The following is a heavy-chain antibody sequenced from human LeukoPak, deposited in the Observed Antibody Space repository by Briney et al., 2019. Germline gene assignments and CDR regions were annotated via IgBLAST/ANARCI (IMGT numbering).Heavy chain of an antibody. J-gene: IGHJ4*02. Sequence: GRSLRLSCAASGFTFSSHAMHWVRQAPGKGLEWVAVISYDGSNKYYADSVKGRFTISRDNSKNTLYLQMNSLRAEDTAVYYCARAVVVVAAGDYWGQGALVTVSS. CDR1: GFTFSSHA. CDR3: ARAVVVVAAGDY. D-gene: IGHD2-15*01. V-gene: IGHV3-30-3*01. CDR2: ISYDGSNK.